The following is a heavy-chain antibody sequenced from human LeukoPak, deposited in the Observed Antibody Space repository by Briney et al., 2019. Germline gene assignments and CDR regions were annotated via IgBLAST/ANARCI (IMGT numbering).Heavy chain of an antibody. CDR3: AKRKKDYYGSGSFYYMDV. CDR2: LSGSGGRT. V-gene: IGHV3-23*01. J-gene: IGHJ6*03. CDR1: GFTFSNYG. D-gene: IGHD3-10*01. Sequence: GGSLRLSCAASGFTFSNYGMSWVRQAPGKGLEWVSALSGSGGRTYYADSVKGRFTISRDNSKNTLYLQMNSLRAEDTAVYYCAKRKKDYYGSGSFYYMDVWGKGTTVTISS.